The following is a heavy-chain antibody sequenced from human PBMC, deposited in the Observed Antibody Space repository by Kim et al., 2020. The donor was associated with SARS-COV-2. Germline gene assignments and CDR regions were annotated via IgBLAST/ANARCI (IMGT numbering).Heavy chain of an antibody. CDR1: GGSISSSSYY. CDR2: IYYSGST. J-gene: IGHJ4*02. CDR3: ARQAGAYSSSWYYFDY. V-gene: IGHV4-39*01. D-gene: IGHD6-13*01. Sequence: SETLSLTCTVSGGSISSSSYYWGWIRQPPGKGLEWIGSIYYSGSTYYNPSLKSRVTISVDTSKNQFSLKLSSVTAADTAVYYCARQAGAYSSSWYYFDYWGQGTLVTVSS.